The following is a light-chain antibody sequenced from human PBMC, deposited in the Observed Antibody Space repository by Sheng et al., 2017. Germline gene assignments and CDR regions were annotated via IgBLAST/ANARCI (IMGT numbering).Light chain of an antibody. CDR1: DIGDKS. CDR2: DDS. CDR3: QVWDSTSDHEV. V-gene: IGLV3-21*02. J-gene: IGLJ3*02. Sequence: SYVLTQPPSVSVAPGQTARIPCGGNDIGDKSVHWYQQKPGLAPVVVVYDDSDRPSGIPERFSGSKSGNTATLTITRVDAGDEADYYCQVWDSTSDHEVFGGGTKVTVL.